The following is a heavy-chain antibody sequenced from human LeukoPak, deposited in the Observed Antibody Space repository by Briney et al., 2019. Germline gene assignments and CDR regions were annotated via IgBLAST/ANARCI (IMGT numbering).Heavy chain of an antibody. CDR3: AKEAMYYDNSGSNWFDP. CDR2: ISGSGGRT. CDR1: GFTFYKFV. V-gene: IGHV3-23*01. J-gene: IGHJ5*02. Sequence: GGSLRLSCAASGFTFYKFVMTWVRQAPGSGLEWVSSISGSGGRTYYADSVKGRFTISRDNSENTLYLQMNSLRAEDTAMYYCAKEAMYYDNSGSNWFDPWGQGTLVIVSS. D-gene: IGHD3-22*01.